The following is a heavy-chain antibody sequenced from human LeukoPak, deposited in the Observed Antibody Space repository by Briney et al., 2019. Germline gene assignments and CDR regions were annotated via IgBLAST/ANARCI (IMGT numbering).Heavy chain of an antibody. V-gene: IGHV3-7*01. Sequence: GGSLRLSCAASGFSLSTYWVTWVRQAPGTGLEWVANINPGGTETYYVEPVKGRLTISRDNAENLVYLQMNSLRAEDSAVYHCGRFGYVAGVDLWGQGTLVTVSS. CDR2: INPGGTET. CDR1: GFSLSTYW. CDR3: GRFGYVAGVDL. D-gene: IGHD6-19*01. J-gene: IGHJ4*02.